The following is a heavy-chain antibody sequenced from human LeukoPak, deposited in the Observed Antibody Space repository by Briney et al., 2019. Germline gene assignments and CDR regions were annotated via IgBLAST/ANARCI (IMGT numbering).Heavy chain of an antibody. Sequence: GGSLRLSCAASGFTFSSYAMSWVRQAPGKGLEWVSAISGSGGSTYYADSVKGRFTISRDNSKNTLYPQMNSLRAEDTAVYYCARDNQVPAAMWFDPWGQGTLVTVSS. D-gene: IGHD2-2*01. J-gene: IGHJ5*02. CDR2: ISGSGGST. CDR1: GFTFSSYA. V-gene: IGHV3-23*01. CDR3: ARDNQVPAAMWFDP.